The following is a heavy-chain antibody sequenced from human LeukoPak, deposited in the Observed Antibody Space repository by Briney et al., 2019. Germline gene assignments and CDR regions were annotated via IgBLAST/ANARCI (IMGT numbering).Heavy chain of an antibody. CDR2: ISGSTTDI. CDR3: AKGYYYYMDV. Sequence: NPGGSLRLSCAASGFTFTAYTINWVRQAPGKGLEWVSYISGSTTDIYYADSVKGRFTISRDNAKRSVYLQMNSLGVEDTAVYYCAKGYYYYMDVWGKGTTVTISS. J-gene: IGHJ6*03. CDR1: GFTFTAYT. V-gene: IGHV3-21*01.